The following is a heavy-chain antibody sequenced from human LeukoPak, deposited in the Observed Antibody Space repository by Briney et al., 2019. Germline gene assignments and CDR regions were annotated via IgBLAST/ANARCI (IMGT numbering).Heavy chain of an antibody. V-gene: IGHV3-48*01. CDR3: ARGAYYYED. CDR1: GFTFSSHS. D-gene: IGHD3-22*01. CDR2: ISSSSSTI. J-gene: IGHJ4*02. Sequence: GGSLRLSCAASGFTFSSHSMSWVRQAPGKGLEWVSYISSSSSTIYYADSVRGRFTISRDNAKNSLYLQMNSLRAEDTAVYYCARGAYYYEDWGQGTLVTVSS.